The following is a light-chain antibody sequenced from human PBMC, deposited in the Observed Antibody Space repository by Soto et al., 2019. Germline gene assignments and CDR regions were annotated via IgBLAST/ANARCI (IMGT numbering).Light chain of an antibody. CDR1: ESMSNC. CDR3: QQYNSYWT. V-gene: IGKV1-5*01. J-gene: IGKJ1*01. Sequence: IQMTQSPFTLCASVGERVTITCRASESMSNCLAWHQQKPGKAPKRLISGASSLQSGVPSRFSGSASGTEFTLTISSLQPDDFATYYCQQYNSYWTFGQGTKVDI. CDR2: GAS.